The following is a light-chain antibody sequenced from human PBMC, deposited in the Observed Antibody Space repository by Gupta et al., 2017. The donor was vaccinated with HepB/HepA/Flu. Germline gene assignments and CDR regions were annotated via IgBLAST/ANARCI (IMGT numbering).Light chain of an antibody. CDR2: DAS. V-gene: IGKV3-11*01. CDR3: QQRFAWPPLT. J-gene: IGKJ4*01. CDR1: QSVSNY. Sequence: EIVLTQSPATLSLSPGERATLSCRASQSVSNYLARYQQKPGQAPRLLIYDASNRATGIPVRFSGSGSGTDFTLTISSLEPEDFAVYYCQQRFAWPPLTFGGGTKVEIK.